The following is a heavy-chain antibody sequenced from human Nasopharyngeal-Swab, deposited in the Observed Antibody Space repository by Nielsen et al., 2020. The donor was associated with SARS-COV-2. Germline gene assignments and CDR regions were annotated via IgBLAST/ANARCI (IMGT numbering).Heavy chain of an antibody. CDR3: ARSTLVYCSGGSCYSFYYYYYSMDV. CDR1: GFTFSSYG. CDR2: ISYDGSNK. J-gene: IGHJ6*02. V-gene: IGHV3-30*03. D-gene: IGHD2-15*01. Sequence: GESLKISCAASGFTFSSYGMHWVRQAPGKGLEWVAVISYDGSNKYYADSVKGRFTISRDNSKNTLYLQMNSLRAEDTAVYYCARSTLVYCSGGSCYSFYYYYYSMDVWGQGTTVTVSS.